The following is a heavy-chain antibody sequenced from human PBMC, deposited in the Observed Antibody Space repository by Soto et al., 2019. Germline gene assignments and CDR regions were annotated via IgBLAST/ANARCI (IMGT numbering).Heavy chain of an antibody. CDR1: GGSFSGYY. CDR3: ASTTVTTCIDY. J-gene: IGHJ4*02. CDR2: INHSGST. V-gene: IGHV4-34*01. Sequence: SETLSLTCAVYGGSFSGYYWSWIRQPPGKGLEWIGEINHSGSTNYNPSLKSRVTISVDTSKNQFSLKLSSVTAADTAVYYCASTTVTTCIDYWGQGTLVTVSS. D-gene: IGHD4-17*01.